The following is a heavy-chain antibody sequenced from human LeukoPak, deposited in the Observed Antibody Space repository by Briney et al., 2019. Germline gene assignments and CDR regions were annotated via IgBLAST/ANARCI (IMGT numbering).Heavy chain of an antibody. CDR2: IKQDGSEK. J-gene: IGHJ3*02. CDR3: ARDRDPYYDFWSDYPTGAFDI. Sequence: GGSLRLSCAASGFTFSNYWMSLVRQAPGKGLEWVANIKQDGSEKYYVDSVEGRFTISRDNAKNSLYLQMNSLRAEDTAVYYCARDRDPYYDFWSDYPTGAFDIWGQGTMVTVSS. V-gene: IGHV3-7*01. D-gene: IGHD3-3*01. CDR1: GFTFSNYW.